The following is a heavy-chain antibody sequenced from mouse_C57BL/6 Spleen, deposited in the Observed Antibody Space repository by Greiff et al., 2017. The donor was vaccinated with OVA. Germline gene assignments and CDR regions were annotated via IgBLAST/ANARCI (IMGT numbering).Heavy chain of an antibody. CDR2: IRLKSDNYAT. CDR3: TGLYDTGYWYFDV. Sequence: EVKLMESGGGLVQPGGSMKLSCVASGFTFSNYWMNWVRQSPEKGLEWVAQIRLKSDNYATHYAESVKGRFTISRDDSKSSVYLQMNNLRAEDTGIYYCTGLYDTGYWYFDVWGTGTTVTVSS. D-gene: IGHD2-12*01. V-gene: IGHV6-3*01. CDR1: GFTFSNYW. J-gene: IGHJ1*03.